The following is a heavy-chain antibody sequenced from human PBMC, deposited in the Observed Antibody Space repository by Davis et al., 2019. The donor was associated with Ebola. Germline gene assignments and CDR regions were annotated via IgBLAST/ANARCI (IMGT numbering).Heavy chain of an antibody. CDR2: IYTSGST. CDR3: ARAGGTGAYYDSSGYVGGPFDY. D-gene: IGHD3-22*01. V-gene: IGHV4-4*07. Sequence: SETLSLTCTVSGGSISSYYWSWIRQPAGKGLEWIGRIYTSGSTNYNPSLKSRVTISVDTSKNQFSLKLSSVTAADTAVYYCARAGGTGAYYDSSGYVGGPFDYWGQGTLVTVSS. J-gene: IGHJ4*02. CDR1: GGSISSYY.